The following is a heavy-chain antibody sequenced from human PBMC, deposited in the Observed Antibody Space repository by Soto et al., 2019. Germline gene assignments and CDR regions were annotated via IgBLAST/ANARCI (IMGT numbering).Heavy chain of an antibody. Sequence: GKSLKISCKGSGYSFTSYWIGWVRQMPGKGLEWMGIIYPGDSDTRYSPSFQGQVTISADKSISTAYLQWSSLKASDTAMYYCARHYTHYYDSSGYYGIDYWGQGTLVTVSS. CDR2: IYPGDSDT. CDR3: ARHYTHYYDSSGYYGIDY. CDR1: GYSFTSYW. V-gene: IGHV5-51*01. D-gene: IGHD3-22*01. J-gene: IGHJ4*02.